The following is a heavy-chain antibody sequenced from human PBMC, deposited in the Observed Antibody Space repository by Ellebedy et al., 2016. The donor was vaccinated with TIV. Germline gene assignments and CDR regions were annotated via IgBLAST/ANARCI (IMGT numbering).Heavy chain of an antibody. V-gene: IGHV4-59*08. J-gene: IGHJ4*02. CDR2: INYIGTT. D-gene: IGHD3-3*01. CDR3: ARQGPYDFDLDY. Sequence: MPSETLSLTCAVYGGSFSGYYWSWIRQPPGKGLEYIGHINYIGTTNYNPSLKSRIPISVDTSKNQVSLKLRSLTAADTAVYFCARQGPYDFDLDYWGQGILVTVSS. CDR1: GGSFSGYY.